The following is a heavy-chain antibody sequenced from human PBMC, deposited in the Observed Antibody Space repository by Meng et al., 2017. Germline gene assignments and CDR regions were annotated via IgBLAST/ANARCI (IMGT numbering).Heavy chain of an antibody. D-gene: IGHD2-8*01. V-gene: IGHV3-72*01. CDR3: ARADTKGDWFDP. CDR2: TRNKANSYTT. J-gene: IGHJ5*02. Sequence: EVQLLGFEGGLVQPGGSLRTSCEASGFTFSDHYMDWVRQAPGKGLEWVGRTRNKANSYTTEYAASVKGRFTISRDDSKNSLYLQINSLKTEDTAVYYCARADTKGDWFDPWGQGTLVTVSS. CDR1: GFTFSDHY.